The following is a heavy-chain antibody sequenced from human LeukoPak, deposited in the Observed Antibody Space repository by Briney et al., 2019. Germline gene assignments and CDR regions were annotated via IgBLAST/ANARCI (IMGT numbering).Heavy chain of an antibody. CDR2: INPNSGGT. Sequence: GASVKVSCKASGYTFTGYYMRWVRQAPGQGLEWMGWINPNSGGTNYAQKFQGRVTMTRDTSISTAYMELSRLRSDDTAVYYWARDRGYSSSWYDYYYYYGMDVWGQGTTVTVSS. CDR1: GYTFTGYY. V-gene: IGHV1-2*02. J-gene: IGHJ6*02. D-gene: IGHD6-13*01. CDR3: ARDRGYSSSWYDYYYYYGMDV.